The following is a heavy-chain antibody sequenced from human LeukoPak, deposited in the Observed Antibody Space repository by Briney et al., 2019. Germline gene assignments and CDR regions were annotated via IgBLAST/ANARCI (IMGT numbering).Heavy chain of an antibody. Sequence: SETLSLTCTVSGGSISSSSYYWGWTRQPPGKGLEWIGSIYYSGSTYYNPSLKSRVTISVDTSKNQFSLKLSSVTAADTAVYYCARHATFLLDYWGQGTLVTVSS. V-gene: IGHV4-39*01. CDR3: ARHATFLLDY. D-gene: IGHD2/OR15-2a*01. CDR2: IYYSGST. J-gene: IGHJ4*02. CDR1: GGSISSSSYY.